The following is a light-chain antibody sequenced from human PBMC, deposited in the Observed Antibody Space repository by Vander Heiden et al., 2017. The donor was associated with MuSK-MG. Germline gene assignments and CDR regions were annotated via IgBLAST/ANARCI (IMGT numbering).Light chain of an antibody. J-gene: IGKJ2*02. CDR3: QQYYSLPCT. CDR2: WAS. CDR1: QSTLSFQNIRHY. Sequence: IAVTQSPDSLSVSLGETATITCKARQSTLSFQNIRHYFAWYQQKPGQPPRLLIYWASTRESGVPYRFSGSGSGTDFTFTITSLQAEDAAVYFCQQYYSLPCTFGHGTKVEIK. V-gene: IGKV4-1*01.